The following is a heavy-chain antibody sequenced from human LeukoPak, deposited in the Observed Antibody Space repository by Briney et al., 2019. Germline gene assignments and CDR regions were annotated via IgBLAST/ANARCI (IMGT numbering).Heavy chain of an antibody. J-gene: IGHJ4*02. Sequence: GGSLRLSCAASGFTFDDYAMHWVRQAPGKGLEWVSGISWNSGSIGYADSVKGRFTISRDNAKNSLYLQMNSLRAEDTALYYCAKVKDFFWSGYYNPGAFDYWGQGTLVTVSS. V-gene: IGHV3-9*01. CDR1: GFTFDDYA. D-gene: IGHD3-3*01. CDR2: ISWNSGSI. CDR3: AKVKDFFWSGYYNPGAFDY.